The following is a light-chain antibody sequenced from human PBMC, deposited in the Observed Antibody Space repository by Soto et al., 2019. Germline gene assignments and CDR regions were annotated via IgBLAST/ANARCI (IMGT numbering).Light chain of an antibody. J-gene: IGKJ3*01. CDR1: QGISSY. CDR2: GTS. V-gene: IGKV1-9*01. CDR3: QQVNSYPLT. Sequence: IPLTQFPSSLSASVGDRVTITCRASQGISSYLAWYQQKPGKAPKLLIFGTSTLQSGVPSRFSGSGSGTDFTLTISSLQPEDFATYFCQQVNSYPLTFGPGTKVDIK.